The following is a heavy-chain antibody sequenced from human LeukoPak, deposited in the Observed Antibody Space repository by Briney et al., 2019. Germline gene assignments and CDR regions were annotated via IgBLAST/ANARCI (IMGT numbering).Heavy chain of an antibody. V-gene: IGHV1-18*01. CDR1: GYTFIHYG. CDR3: ARDPYYYDSSGYYSPENFDN. J-gene: IGHJ4*02. CDR2: ISAYNGNT. Sequence: ASVKVSCKDSGYTFIHYGICWVRQAPGQGLEWMGWISAYNGNTNYAKKLQGRVTLTTDTSTSTDYMELRSLRSDDAAVYYCARDPYYYDSSGYYSPENFDNWGQGTLVTVSS. D-gene: IGHD3-22*01.